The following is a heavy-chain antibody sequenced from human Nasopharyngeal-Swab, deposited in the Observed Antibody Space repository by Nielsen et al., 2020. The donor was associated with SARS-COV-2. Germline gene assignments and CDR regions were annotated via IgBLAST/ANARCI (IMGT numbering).Heavy chain of an antibody. CDR1: GFTFSSYW. CDR2: INSDGGST. CDR3: SRAGYSGSYGGFDY. J-gene: IGHJ4*02. D-gene: IGHD1-26*01. Sequence: GESLKISCAASGFTFSSYWMHWIRQAPGKGLVWVARINSDGGSTSYADSVKGRFTISRDNAKNTVSLQMNSLRDEDAAVYHCSRAGYSGSYGGFDYWGLGTLVNVSS. V-gene: IGHV3-74*01.